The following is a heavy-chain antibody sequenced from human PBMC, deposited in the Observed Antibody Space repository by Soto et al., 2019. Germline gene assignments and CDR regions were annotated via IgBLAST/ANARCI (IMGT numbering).Heavy chain of an antibody. J-gene: IGHJ5*02. V-gene: IGHV1-18*01. CDR2: INPYNGNT. CDR3: ARDTVEVNWFGP. Sequence: QVQLVQSGAEVKKPGASVKVSCKASGYTFTSYGISWVRQAPGQGLEWMGWINPYNGNTNYAQKLQGRVTMTTDTSRRTAYKELRSLRCDDTAVYYCARDTVEVNWFGPWGQRTLVTVSS. D-gene: IGHD2-8*02. CDR1: GYTFTSYG.